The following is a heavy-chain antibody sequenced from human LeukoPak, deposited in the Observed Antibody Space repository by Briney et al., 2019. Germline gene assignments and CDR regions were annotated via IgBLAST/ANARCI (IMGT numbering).Heavy chain of an antibody. V-gene: IGHV4-4*07. CDR2: FYKGGST. CDR3: ARERYDFWSGHDKGMDV. Sequence: SETLSLTCSVSGSSISNSWSCIRQPAGQGLEWIGRFYKGGSTKYNFSLKSRVTMSVDTSKNLFSLKLSSVAAADTAVYYCARERYDFWSGHDKGMDVWGQGTAVTVSS. D-gene: IGHD3-3*01. J-gene: IGHJ6*02. CDR1: GSSISNS.